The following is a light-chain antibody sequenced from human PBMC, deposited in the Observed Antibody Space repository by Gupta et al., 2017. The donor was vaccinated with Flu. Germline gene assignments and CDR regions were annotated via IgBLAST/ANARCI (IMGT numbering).Light chain of an antibody. CDR2: AAS. CDR1: QSISSY. Sequence: GDRVTITCRASQSISSYLNWYQQKPGKAPNLLISAASSLQSGVPSRFSGSGSGTDFTLTIRSLQPEDFATYYCQQSDSTPWTFGQGTKVEIK. CDR3: QQSDSTPWT. J-gene: IGKJ1*01. V-gene: IGKV1-39*01.